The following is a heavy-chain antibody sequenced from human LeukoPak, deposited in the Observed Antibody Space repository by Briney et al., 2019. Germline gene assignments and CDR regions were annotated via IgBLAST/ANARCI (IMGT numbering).Heavy chain of an antibody. Sequence: PSETLSLTCAVSGGSISSGGYSWSWIRQPPGKGLEWIGYIYHSGSTYYNPSLKSRVTISVDRSENQFSLKLSSVTAADTAVYYCARASGGSNFDYWGQGTLVTVSS. CDR2: IYHSGST. CDR1: GGSISSGGYS. CDR3: ARASGGSNFDY. J-gene: IGHJ4*02. V-gene: IGHV4-30-2*01. D-gene: IGHD3-10*01.